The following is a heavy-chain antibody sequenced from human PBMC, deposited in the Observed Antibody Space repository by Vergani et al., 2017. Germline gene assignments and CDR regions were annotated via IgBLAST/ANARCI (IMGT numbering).Heavy chain of an antibody. Sequence: QVQLQQWGAGLLKPSETLSLTCAVYGGSFSGYYWSWIRQPPGKGLEWNGEINHSGSTNYNPSLKSRVTISVDTSKNQFSLKLSSVTAADTAVYYCARGDRIIRYFDWTQARNWFDPWGQGTLGTVSS. CDR1: GGSFSGYY. J-gene: IGHJ5*02. D-gene: IGHD3-9*01. CDR2: INHSGST. CDR3: ARGDRIIRYFDWTQARNWFDP. V-gene: IGHV4-34*01.